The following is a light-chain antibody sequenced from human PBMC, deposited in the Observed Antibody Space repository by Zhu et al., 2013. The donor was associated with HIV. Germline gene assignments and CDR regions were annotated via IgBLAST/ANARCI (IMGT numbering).Light chain of an antibody. V-gene: IGLV2-14*01. CDR2: EVI. Sequence: QSALTQPASVSGSPGQSITISCTGTSSDIGDYNFVSWYQQHPGKAPKLIIFEVINRPSGVSNRFSASKSGNTASLTISGLQAEDEADYYCSSYTSSSVVFGGGTKLTVL. J-gene: IGLJ2*01. CDR3: SSYTSSSVV. CDR1: SSDIGDYNF.